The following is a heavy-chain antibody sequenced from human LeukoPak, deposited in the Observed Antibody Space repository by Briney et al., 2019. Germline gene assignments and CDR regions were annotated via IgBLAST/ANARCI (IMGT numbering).Heavy chain of an antibody. CDR3: AKDLGVQLWLVIDY. D-gene: IGHD5-18*01. Sequence: GGSLRLSCAASRFTFSSYSMNWVRQAPGKGLEWVAVIWYDGSNKYYADSVKGRFTISRDNSKNTLYLQMNSLRAEDTAVYYCAKDLGVQLWLVIDYWGQGTLVTVSS. CDR2: IWYDGSNK. V-gene: IGHV3-33*06. CDR1: RFTFSSYS. J-gene: IGHJ4*02.